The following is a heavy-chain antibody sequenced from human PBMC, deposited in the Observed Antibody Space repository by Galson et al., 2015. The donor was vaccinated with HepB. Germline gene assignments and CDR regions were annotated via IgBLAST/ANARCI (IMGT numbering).Heavy chain of an antibody. V-gene: IGHV3-66*02. J-gene: IGHJ6*02. D-gene: IGHD4-17*01. CDR3: ARDQGDDYVNYYYYHGMDV. Sequence: SLRLSCAISKFTVSSNHMSWVRQVPGKGLEWVAIMYSGGDTSYADSVKGRFTISRDNSKNTLYLQMNSLGPEDTAVYYCARDQGDDYVNYYYYHGMDVWGQGTTVTVPS. CDR1: KFTVSSNH. CDR2: MYSGGDT.